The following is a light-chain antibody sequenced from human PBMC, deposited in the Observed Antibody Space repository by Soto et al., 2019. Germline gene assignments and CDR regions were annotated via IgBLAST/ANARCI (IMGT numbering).Light chain of an antibody. Sequence: QSALTQPASVSGSPGQSITISCTGTSSDVGGYNYASWYQQHPGKAPKLMIYEVSNRPSGVSNRFSGSKSGNTASLTISGLQAEDEADYYCSSYTSSSTLEVVFGGGTKVTVL. CDR2: EVS. V-gene: IGLV2-14*01. J-gene: IGLJ2*01. CDR1: SSDVGGYNY. CDR3: SSYTSSSTLEVV.